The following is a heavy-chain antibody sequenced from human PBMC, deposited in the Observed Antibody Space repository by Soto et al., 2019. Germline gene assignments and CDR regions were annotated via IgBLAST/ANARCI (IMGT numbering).Heavy chain of an antibody. CDR1: GFTFRSYH. Sequence: QVQLVESGGGVVQPGRSLRLSCAASGFTFRSYHMHWVRQAPGKGLEWVASISYDENNKYYTDSVKGRFTISRDNSKNTLYLQMNSLRDEDTAVYYGARALDAAMASQDNWFDPWGQGTLVTVSS. CDR3: ARALDAAMASQDNWFDP. V-gene: IGHV3-30-3*01. CDR2: ISYDENNK. J-gene: IGHJ5*02. D-gene: IGHD5-18*01.